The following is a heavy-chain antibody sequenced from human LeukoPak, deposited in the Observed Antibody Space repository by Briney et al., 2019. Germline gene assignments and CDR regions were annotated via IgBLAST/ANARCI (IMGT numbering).Heavy chain of an antibody. Sequence: PSETLSLTCTVSGGSISSSSCYWGWIRQPPGKGLEWIGSIYYSGSTYYNPSLKSRVTISVDTSKNQFSLKLSSVTAADTAVYYCARLNSYRWFDPWGQGTLVTVSS. CDR3: ARLNSYRWFDP. D-gene: IGHD5-18*01. CDR1: GGSISSSSCY. J-gene: IGHJ5*02. V-gene: IGHV4-39*01. CDR2: IYYSGST.